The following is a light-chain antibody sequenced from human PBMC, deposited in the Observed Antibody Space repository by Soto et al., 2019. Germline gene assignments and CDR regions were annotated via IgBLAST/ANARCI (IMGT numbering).Light chain of an antibody. J-gene: IGKJ5*01. CDR2: AAS. CDR3: QSYNTARPI. V-gene: IGKV1-27*01. CDR1: QAISNS. Sequence: EIQITQCPSSLAVSIGVSVAITCRASQAISNSLAWYQQKPGKPPQLLIYAASTLQSGVPSRFSGSGSGTDFTLTISGLQPEDLATYYCQSYNTARPIFGQGTRREIK.